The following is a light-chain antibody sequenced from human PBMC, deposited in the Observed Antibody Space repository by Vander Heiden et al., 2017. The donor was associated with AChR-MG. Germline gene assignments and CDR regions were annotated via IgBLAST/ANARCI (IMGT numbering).Light chain of an antibody. CDR3: ATWDDSLDTYV. V-gene: IGLV1-44*01. J-gene: IGLJ1*01. CDR1: SSNIGSNT. CDR2: TNF. Sequence: QSVLTQPPSASGTPGPRVTISCSGSSSNIGSNTVNWYQHLPGTAPKLLIYTNFRRPSGVPDRFSGSKSGTSASLAISGLQSEDEADYYCATWDDSLDTYVFGTGTKVTVL.